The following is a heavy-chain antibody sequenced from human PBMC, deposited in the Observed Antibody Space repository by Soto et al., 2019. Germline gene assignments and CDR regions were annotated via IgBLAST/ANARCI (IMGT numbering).Heavy chain of an antibody. CDR1: GFTFSSYS. CDR3: AREYSSSWDHIDY. CDR2: ISSSSSYI. Sequence: GGSLRLSCAASGFTFSSYSMNWVRQAPGKGLEWVSSISSSSSYIYYADSVKGRFTISRDNAKNSLYLQMNSLRAEDTAVYYCAREYSSSWDHIDYWGQGTLVTASS. V-gene: IGHV3-21*01. J-gene: IGHJ4*02. D-gene: IGHD6-13*01.